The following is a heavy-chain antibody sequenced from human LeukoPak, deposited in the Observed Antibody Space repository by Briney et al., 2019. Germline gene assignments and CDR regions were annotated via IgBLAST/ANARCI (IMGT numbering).Heavy chain of an antibody. CDR1: GGTFSSYA. CDR3: AKDVGYCSSTSCYNNI. D-gene: IGHD2-2*02. J-gene: IGHJ3*02. Sequence: GASVKVSCKASGGTFSSYAISWVRQAPGQGLEWMGGIIPIFGTANYAQKFQGRVTITTDESTSTAYMELSSLRAEDTAVYYCAKDVGYCSSTSCYNNIWGQGTMVTVSS. V-gene: IGHV1-69*05. CDR2: IIPIFGTA.